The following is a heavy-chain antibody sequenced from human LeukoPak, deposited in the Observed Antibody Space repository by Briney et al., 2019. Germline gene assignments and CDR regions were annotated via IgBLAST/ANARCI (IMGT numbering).Heavy chain of an antibody. J-gene: IGHJ4*02. D-gene: IGHD4-23*01. CDR1: GYTFTSYG. CDR3: ARDADGGPEGYFDY. CDR2: ISAYNGNT. Sequence: GASVKVSCKASGYTFTSYGISWVRQAPGQGREWMGWISAYNGNTKYAQKLQGRVTITTDKTTSKAYMEVRRLRSDDTAVYYCARDADGGPEGYFDYWGQGTLVTVSS. V-gene: IGHV1-18*01.